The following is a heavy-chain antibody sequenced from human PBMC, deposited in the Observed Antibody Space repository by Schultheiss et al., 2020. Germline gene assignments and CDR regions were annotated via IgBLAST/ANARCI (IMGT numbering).Heavy chain of an antibody. CDR1: GFTFSSYS. V-gene: IGHV3-23*01. D-gene: IGHD6-19*01. J-gene: IGHJ6*02. Sequence: GGSLRLSCAASGFTFSSYSMNWVRQAPGKGLEWVSAISGSGGSTYYADSVKGRFTISRDNSKNTLYLQMNSLRAEDTAVYYCAKGAGRYYYGMDVWGQGTTVTVSS. CDR2: ISGSGGST. CDR3: AKGAGRYYYGMDV.